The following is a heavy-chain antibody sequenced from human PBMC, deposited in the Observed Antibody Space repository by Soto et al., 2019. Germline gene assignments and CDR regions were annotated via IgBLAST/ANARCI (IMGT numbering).Heavy chain of an antibody. Sequence: ASVKVSCKASGYTFTSYAMHWVRQAPGQRLEWMGWINAGNGNTKYSQKFQGRVTITRDTSASTAYMELSSLRSEDTAVYYCARDRWEEPAAIRFYPWGQGTLVTVSS. CDR2: INAGNGNT. CDR3: ARDRWEEPAAIRFYP. CDR1: GYTFTSYA. J-gene: IGHJ5*02. V-gene: IGHV1-3*01. D-gene: IGHD2-2*02.